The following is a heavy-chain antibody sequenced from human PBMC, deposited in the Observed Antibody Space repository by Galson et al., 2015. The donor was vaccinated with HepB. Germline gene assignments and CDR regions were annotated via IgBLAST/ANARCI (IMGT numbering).Heavy chain of an antibody. J-gene: IGHJ6*02. Sequence: SLRLSCAASGFTSSSYGMHWVRQAPGKGLEWVAVISYDGSNKYYADSVKGRFTISRDNSKNTLYLQMNSLRAEDTAAYYCAKDSVWSGHYPPRYYYGMDVWGQGTTVTVSS. V-gene: IGHV3-30*18. CDR1: GFTSSSYG. D-gene: IGHD3-3*01. CDR3: AKDSVWSGHYPPRYYYGMDV. CDR2: ISYDGSNK.